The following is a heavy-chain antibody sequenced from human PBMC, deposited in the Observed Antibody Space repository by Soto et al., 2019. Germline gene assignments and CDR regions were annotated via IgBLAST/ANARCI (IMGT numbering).Heavy chain of an antibody. Sequence: SETLSLTCTVSGGSISSGDYYWSWIRQPPGKGLEWIGYIYYSGSTYYNPSLKSRVTISVDTSKNQFSLKLSSVTAADTAVYYCARARVRGVHFDYWGQGTLVTVSS. CDR2: IYYSGST. J-gene: IGHJ4*02. CDR1: GGSISSGDYY. D-gene: IGHD3-10*01. CDR3: ARARVRGVHFDY. V-gene: IGHV4-30-4*01.